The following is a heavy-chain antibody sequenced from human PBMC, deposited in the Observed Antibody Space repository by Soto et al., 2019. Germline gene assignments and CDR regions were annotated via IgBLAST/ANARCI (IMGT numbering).Heavy chain of an antibody. D-gene: IGHD3-10*01. CDR3: ARSVNYYGSGSYYKGVRLYYYYMDV. CDR2: IIPILGIA. Sequence: GASVKVSCKASGGTFSSYTISWVRQAPGQGLEWMGRIIPILGIANYAQKFQGRVTITADKSTSTAYMELSSLRSEDTAVYYCARSVNYYGSGSYYKGVRLYYYYMDVWGKGTTVTVSS. V-gene: IGHV1-69*02. J-gene: IGHJ6*03. CDR1: GGTFSSYT.